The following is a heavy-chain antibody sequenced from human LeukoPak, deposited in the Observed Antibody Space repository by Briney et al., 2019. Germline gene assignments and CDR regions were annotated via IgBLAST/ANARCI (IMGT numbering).Heavy chain of an antibody. Sequence: GGSLRLSCAASGFTFSSYAMSWVRQAPGKGLEWVGLIRTAADGGTTDYAAPVKGKFTISRDDSKSTLYLQINSLKTEDTAVYYRTTAPGPLLQQYFDYWGPGTLVTVSS. V-gene: IGHV3-15*01. J-gene: IGHJ4*02. CDR2: IRTAADGGTT. D-gene: IGHD3-10*01. CDR3: TTAPGPLLQQYFDY. CDR1: GFTFSSYA.